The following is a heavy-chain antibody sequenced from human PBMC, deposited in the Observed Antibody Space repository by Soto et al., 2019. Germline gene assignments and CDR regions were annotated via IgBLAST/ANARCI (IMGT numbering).Heavy chain of an antibody. CDR1: GDSVSSNRGA. D-gene: IGHD4-17*01. CDR2: TYYRSKWYN. V-gene: IGHV6-1*01. J-gene: IGHJ6*02. Sequence: QVQLQQSGPGLVKPSQTLSLTCDISGDSVSSNRGAWTWIRQSPSRGLEWLGRTYYRSKWYNEYGLSVKSRITIYADTCKNQFSLQLNSVTPEDAGVYYGARWDHDYGYLDVWGLGTTVTVSS. CDR3: ARWDHDYGYLDV.